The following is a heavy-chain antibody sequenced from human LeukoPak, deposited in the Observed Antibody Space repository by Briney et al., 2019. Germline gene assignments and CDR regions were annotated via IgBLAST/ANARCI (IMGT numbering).Heavy chain of an antibody. CDR1: GFTFSSYG. J-gene: IGHJ4*02. V-gene: IGHV3-30*03. Sequence: GGSLRLSCAASGFTFSSYGMHWVRQAPGKGLEWVAVISYDGSNKYYADSVKGRFTISRDNSKNTLYLQMNSLRAEDTAVYYCAREVAAAGTKRSFDYWGQGTLVTVSS. CDR3: AREVAAAGTKRSFDY. D-gene: IGHD6-13*01. CDR2: ISYDGSNK.